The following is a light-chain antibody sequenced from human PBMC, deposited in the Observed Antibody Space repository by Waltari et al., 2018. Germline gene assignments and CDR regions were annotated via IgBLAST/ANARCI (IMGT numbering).Light chain of an antibody. J-gene: IGKJ2*01. CDR1: QSVLYSSDHKNY. CDR3: QQYYSTPYT. V-gene: IGKV4-1*01. CDR2: WAS. Sequence: DIVMTQSPDSLAVSLGERTSINCKASQSVLYSSDHKNYLAWYRQKPGQPPNLLIYWASTRESGVPGLFSGSGSGTDFTLTISSLQAEDVAVYYCQQYYSTPYTFGQGTKLEIK.